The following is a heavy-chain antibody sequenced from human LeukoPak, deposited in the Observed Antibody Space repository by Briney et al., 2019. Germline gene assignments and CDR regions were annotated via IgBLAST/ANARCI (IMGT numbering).Heavy chain of an antibody. D-gene: IGHD2-2*01. J-gene: IGHJ4*02. CDR3: TREMGICSRTSCYGGLDY. Sequence: GGSLRLSCTTSGFTFGDYAMSWVRQAPGKGLEWVGFIRGKAYGGTTEYAASVKGRFTISRDDSKSIAYLQMNSLKTEDTVVYYGTREMGICSRTSCYGGLDYWGQGTLVTVSS. CDR2: IRGKAYGGTT. V-gene: IGHV3-49*04. CDR1: GFTFGDYA.